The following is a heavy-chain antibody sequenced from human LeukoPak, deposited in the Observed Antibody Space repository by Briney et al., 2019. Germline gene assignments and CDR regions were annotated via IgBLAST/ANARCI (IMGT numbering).Heavy chain of an antibody. V-gene: IGHV4-34*01. J-gene: IGHJ4*02. CDR3: TTAGYSSGWPPNY. Sequence: SETLSLTCAVYGGSFSSYYWSWIRQPPGKGLEWIGEINQSGSTNYNPSLKSRVTISIDTSKNQFSLKLSSVTAEDTAVYYCTTAGYSSGWPPNYWGQGTLVTVSS. D-gene: IGHD6-19*01. CDR1: GGSFSSYY. CDR2: INQSGST.